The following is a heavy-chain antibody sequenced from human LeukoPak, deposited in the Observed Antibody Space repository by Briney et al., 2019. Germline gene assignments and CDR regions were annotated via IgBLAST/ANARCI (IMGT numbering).Heavy chain of an antibody. CDR2: IIPIFGTA. Sequence: ASVKVSCKASGGTFSSYAISWVRQAPGQGPEWMGGIIPIFGTANYAQKFQGRVTITADESTSTAYMELSSLRSEDTAVYYCAATVVVVAADYYYYYMDVWGKGTTVTVSS. CDR3: AATVVVVAADYYYYYMDV. V-gene: IGHV1-69*13. J-gene: IGHJ6*03. D-gene: IGHD2-15*01. CDR1: GGTFSSYA.